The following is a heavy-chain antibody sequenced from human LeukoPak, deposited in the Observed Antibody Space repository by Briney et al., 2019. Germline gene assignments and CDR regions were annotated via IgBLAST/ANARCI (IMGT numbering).Heavy chain of an antibody. V-gene: IGHV1-18*01. Sequence: ASVKVSCKGSGYSFRSHGINWVRQAPGQGLEWMGWISGYNGNTNYAQMVQGRVTMTTDTSTGTAYMELRSLRSDDPAMYYCARDVGDIVTIPAAITVPWGQGTLVTVSS. CDR3: ARDVGDIVTIPAAITVP. CDR1: GYSFRSHG. CDR2: ISGYNGNT. D-gene: IGHD2-2*01. J-gene: IGHJ5*02.